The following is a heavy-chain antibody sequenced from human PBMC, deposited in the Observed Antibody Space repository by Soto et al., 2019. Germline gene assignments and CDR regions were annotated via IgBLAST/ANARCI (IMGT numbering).Heavy chain of an antibody. D-gene: IGHD5-12*01. J-gene: IGHJ4*02. CDR2: IYHSGST. V-gene: IGHV4-39*01. CDR1: GGSISSSTYY. Sequence: PSETLSLTCTVSGGSISSSTYYWAWIRQPPGKGLEWIGSIYHSGSTYYNPSLKSRVTISVDASKNQFSLKLSSVTAADTAVYYCARPGIVATILAYFDYWGQGALVTVSS. CDR3: ARPGIVATILAYFDY.